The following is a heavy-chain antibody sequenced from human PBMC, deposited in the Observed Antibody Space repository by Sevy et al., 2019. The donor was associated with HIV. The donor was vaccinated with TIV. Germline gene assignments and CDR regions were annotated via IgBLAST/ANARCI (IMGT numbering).Heavy chain of an antibody. J-gene: IGHJ4*02. Sequence: ASVKVSCKASGCTFSSYAISWVRQAPGQGLEWMGGIIPIFGTANYAQKFQGRVTITADESTSTAYMELSSLRSEDTAVYYCARGGDSSGWYYFDYWGQGTLVTVSS. CDR3: ARGGDSSGWYYFDY. CDR1: GCTFSSYA. CDR2: IIPIFGTA. V-gene: IGHV1-69*13. D-gene: IGHD6-19*01.